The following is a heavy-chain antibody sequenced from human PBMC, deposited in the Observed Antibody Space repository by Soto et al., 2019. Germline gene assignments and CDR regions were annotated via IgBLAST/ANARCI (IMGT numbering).Heavy chain of an antibody. Sequence: QFQLVQSGAEEKKPGASVKVSCKSSGYTFTSYGISWLRQAPGQRLEWMGWISGYNGNTNSAQKLQGRVTMTTDTSTGEAEVELRRLRSDDTAVYYCGRGGGYKWCDGGWFDPWGHGTLVAVSS. V-gene: IGHV1-18*01. CDR1: GYTFTSYG. CDR3: GRGGGYKWCDGGWFDP. J-gene: IGHJ5*02. CDR2: ISGYNGNT. D-gene: IGHD1-1*01.